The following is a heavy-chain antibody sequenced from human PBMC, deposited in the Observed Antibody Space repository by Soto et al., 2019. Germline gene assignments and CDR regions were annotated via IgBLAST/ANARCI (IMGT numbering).Heavy chain of an antibody. J-gene: IGHJ6*02. CDR2: INTYNGYT. Sequence: QVHLVQSGAEVKKPGASVKVSCKASGYTFTSCGISSVRQAPGQGLEWMGLINTYNGYTNYPQNFQGRVTMTTDTSTGTVYMELRSLTSDDTAVYYCARDLTKGFDVWGQGTTVTVSS. D-gene: IGHD2-8*01. CDR3: ARDLTKGFDV. V-gene: IGHV1-18*01. CDR1: GYTFTSCG.